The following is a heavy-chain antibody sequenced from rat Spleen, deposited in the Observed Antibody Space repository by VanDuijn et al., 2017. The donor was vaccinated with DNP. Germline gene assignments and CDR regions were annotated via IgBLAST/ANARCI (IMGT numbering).Heavy chain of an antibody. D-gene: IGHD1-2*01. CDR2: ISYEGSST. Sequence: EVQLVESGGGLVQPGRSLKLSCAASGFTFSNYYIAWVRQAPTRGLEWVATISYEGSSTYYRESVKGRFTISRDNAKSTLYLQMNSLKSEDTATYYCARGSSSIYWYFDFWGPGTMVTVSS. CDR3: ARGSSSIYWYFDF. CDR1: GFTFSNYY. V-gene: IGHV5-22*01. J-gene: IGHJ1*01.